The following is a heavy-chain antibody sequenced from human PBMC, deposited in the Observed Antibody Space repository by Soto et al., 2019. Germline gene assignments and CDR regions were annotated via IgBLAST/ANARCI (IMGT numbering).Heavy chain of an antibody. J-gene: IGHJ5*02. V-gene: IGHV1-46*01. Sequence: QVQLVQSGAEVKKPGASVKVSCKASGYTFTSYYMHWVRQPPGQGLEWMGIINPSGGSTSYAQKFKGRVTMTRESSTSTVYMELSRLRSEDTAVYCCARSPTSSGYYDPWGHRSLVTVSS. CDR2: INPSGGST. CDR3: ARSPTSSGYYDP. CDR1: GYTFTSYY. D-gene: IGHD3-3*01.